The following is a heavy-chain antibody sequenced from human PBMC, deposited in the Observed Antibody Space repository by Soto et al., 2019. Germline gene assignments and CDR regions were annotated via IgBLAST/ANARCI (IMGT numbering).Heavy chain of an antibody. Sequence: EVQLLESGGGLVQPGGSLRLSCAASGFTFSSYAMSWVRQAPGKGLEWVSAISGSGGSTYYADSVKGRFTISRDNSKNTLYLQINSLRAEDTAVYYCAKENGSSSRWFEFEYWCQGTLVTVSS. V-gene: IGHV3-23*01. CDR1: GFTFSSYA. CDR3: AKENGSSSRWFEFEY. CDR2: ISGSGGST. J-gene: IGHJ4*02. D-gene: IGHD6-13*01.